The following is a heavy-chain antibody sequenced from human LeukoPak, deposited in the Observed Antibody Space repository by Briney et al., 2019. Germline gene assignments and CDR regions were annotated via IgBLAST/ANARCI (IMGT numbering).Heavy chain of an antibody. CDR2: IYTSGST. CDR1: GGSISSYY. Sequence: PSETLSLTCTVSGGSISSYYWSWIRQPAGKGLEWIGRIYTSGSTNYNPSLKSRVTMSVDTSKNQFSLKLSSVTAADTAVYHCARNRGSTVITDHYYYYYMDVWGKGTTVTVSS. CDR3: ARNRGSTVITDHYYYYYMDV. D-gene: IGHD4-11*01. J-gene: IGHJ6*03. V-gene: IGHV4-4*07.